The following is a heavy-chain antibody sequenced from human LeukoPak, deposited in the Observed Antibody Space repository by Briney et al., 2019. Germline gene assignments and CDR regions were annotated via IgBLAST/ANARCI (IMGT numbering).Heavy chain of an antibody. CDR3: ARLYYYYGMDV. CDR1: GGSISSYY. V-gene: IGHV4-59*08. Sequence: SETLSLTCTVSGGSISSYYWSWIRQPPGKGLEWIGYIYYSGSTNYNPSLKSRVTISVDTSKNQFSLKLSSVTAADTAVYYCARLYYYYGMDVWGQGTTATVSS. J-gene: IGHJ6*02. CDR2: IYYSGST.